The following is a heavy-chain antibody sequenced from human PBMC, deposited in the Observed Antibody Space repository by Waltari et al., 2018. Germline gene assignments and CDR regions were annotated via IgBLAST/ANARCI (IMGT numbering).Heavy chain of an antibody. V-gene: IGHV4-38-2*01. CDR3: ARARVTTRGYFDL. Sequence: QVQLQESGPGLVKPSETLSLTCAVSGYSISSGYYWGSIRQPPGKGLEWIGSIYHSGSTYYNPSLKSRVTISVDTSKNQFSLKLSSVTAADTAVYYCARARVTTRGYFDLWGRGTLVTVSS. J-gene: IGHJ2*01. CDR1: GYSISSGYY. D-gene: IGHD4-17*01. CDR2: IYHSGST.